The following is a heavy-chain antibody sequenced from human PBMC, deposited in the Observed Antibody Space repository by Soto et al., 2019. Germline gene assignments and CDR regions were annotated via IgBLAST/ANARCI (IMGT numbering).Heavy chain of an antibody. V-gene: IGHV4-34*01. CDR2: INHGGST. Sequence: SETLSLTCAVNGGSISDYYWSWIRQPPGKGLEWIGEINHGGSTNYNPSLKSRVTISVDTSRNQFSLKLRSVTAADTAVYFCAKPRVAATDAVDSWGQGTLVTVPS. J-gene: IGHJ5*01. CDR1: GGSISDYY. D-gene: IGHD6-13*01. CDR3: AKPRVAATDAVDS.